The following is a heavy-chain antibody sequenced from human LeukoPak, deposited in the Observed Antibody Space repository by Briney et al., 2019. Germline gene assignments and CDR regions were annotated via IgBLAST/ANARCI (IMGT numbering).Heavy chain of an antibody. CDR2: INPDSGGT. CDR1: GYTFTGYY. D-gene: IGHD1-26*01. Sequence: ASVKVSCKASGYTFTGYYMHWVRQAPGQGLEWMGRINPDSGGTNYAQKFQGRVTMTRDTSISTAYTELSRLRSDDTAVYYCARDLGQATLSDYWGQGTLVTVSS. V-gene: IGHV1-2*06. CDR3: ARDLGQATLSDY. J-gene: IGHJ4*02.